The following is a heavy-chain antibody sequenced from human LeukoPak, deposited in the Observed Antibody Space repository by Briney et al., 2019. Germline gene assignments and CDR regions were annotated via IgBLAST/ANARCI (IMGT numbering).Heavy chain of an antibody. Sequence: GGSLRLSCAASGFTFSSYSMNWVRQAPGKGLEWVSFISSSSYIYYADSVKGRFTISRDNAKNSLYLQMNSLRAEDTAVYYCARDSGGYDPFWGQGTLVTVSS. CDR3: ARDSGGYDPF. J-gene: IGHJ4*02. D-gene: IGHD5-12*01. V-gene: IGHV3-21*01. CDR2: ISSSSYI. CDR1: GFTFSSYS.